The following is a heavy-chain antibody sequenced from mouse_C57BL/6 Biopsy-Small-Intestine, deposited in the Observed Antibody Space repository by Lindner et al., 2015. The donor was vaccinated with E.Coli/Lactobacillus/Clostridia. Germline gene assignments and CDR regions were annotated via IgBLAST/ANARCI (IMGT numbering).Heavy chain of an antibody. CDR1: GLTFSSYA. V-gene: IGHV5-4*01. CDR3: ARDYYGSSYYAMDY. D-gene: IGHD1-1*01. J-gene: IGHJ4*01. CDR2: ISDGGSYT. Sequence: VQLQESGGGLVKPGGSLKLSCAASGLTFSSYAMSWVRQTPEKRLEWVATISDGGSYTYYPDNVKGRFTISRDNAKNNLYLQMSHLKSEDTAMYYCARDYYGSSYYAMDYWGQGTSVTVSS.